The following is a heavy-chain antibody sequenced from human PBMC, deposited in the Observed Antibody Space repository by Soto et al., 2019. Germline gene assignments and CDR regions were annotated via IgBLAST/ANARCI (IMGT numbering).Heavy chain of an antibody. CDR1: GYSFTSYW. D-gene: IGHD3-22*01. CDR3: ARLSPGYYDSSGYTYFDY. V-gene: IGHV5-51*01. Sequence: GESLKISCKGSGYSFTSYWIGWVRQMPGKGLEWMGIIYPGDSDTRYSPSFQGQVTISADKSISTAYLQWSSLKASDTAMYYCARLSPGYYDSSGYTYFDYWGQGTLVTVSS. J-gene: IGHJ4*02. CDR2: IYPGDSDT.